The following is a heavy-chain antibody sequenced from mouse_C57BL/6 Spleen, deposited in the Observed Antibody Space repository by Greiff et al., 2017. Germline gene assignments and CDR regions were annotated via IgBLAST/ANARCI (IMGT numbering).Heavy chain of an antibody. CDR3: ARDGSSHFDY. Sequence: QVQLQQPGAELVRPVSSVKLSCKASGYTFTSYWMHWVKQRPIQGLEWIGNIDPSDSETHYNQKFKDKATLTVDKSSSTAYMQLSSLTSEDSAVYYWARDGSSHFDYWGQGTTLTVSS. CDR2: IDPSDSET. CDR1: GYTFTSYW. V-gene: IGHV1-52*01. D-gene: IGHD1-1*01. J-gene: IGHJ2*01.